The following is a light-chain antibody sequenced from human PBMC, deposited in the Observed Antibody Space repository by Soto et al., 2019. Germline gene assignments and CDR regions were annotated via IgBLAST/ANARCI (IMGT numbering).Light chain of an antibody. V-gene: IGLV2-14*03. J-gene: IGLJ1*01. CDR1: SSDVGGFNF. CDR3: SSYTTSSTRV. CDR2: DVA. Sequence: QSVLTQPASVSGSPGQSITISCTGSSSDVGGFNFVSWYQQHPGKAPKLMIYDVASRPSVVSNRFSGSKSGNTASLTISGLQTEGEADYYCSSYTTSSTRVFGTGTKVTVL.